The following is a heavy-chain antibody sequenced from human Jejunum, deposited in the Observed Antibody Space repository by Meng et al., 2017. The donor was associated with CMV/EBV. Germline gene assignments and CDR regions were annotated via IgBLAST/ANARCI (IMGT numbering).Heavy chain of an antibody. CDR1: GGSRRKNY. V-gene: IGHV4-59*01. Sequence: QVQPQGREQGSVTPSETRSLTWSVSGGSRRKNYWGWIRQTPGGGLEWLGYIYNSGDIYYNPFLEGRVTRSTDTSKNQFSLKLRYVTAADTAVYYCVRHGDCSSGSCYYHWLDPWGQGSLVTVSS. J-gene: IGHJ5*01. CDR3: VRHGDCSSGSCYYHWLDP. D-gene: IGHD2-2*01. CDR2: IYNSGDI.